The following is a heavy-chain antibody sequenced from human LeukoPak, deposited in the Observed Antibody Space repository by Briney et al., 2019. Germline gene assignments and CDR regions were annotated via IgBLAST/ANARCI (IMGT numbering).Heavy chain of an antibody. CDR1: GFTFSSYA. CDR2: ISYDGSNK. J-gene: IGHJ6*03. V-gene: IGHV3-30-3*01. Sequence: PGGSLRLSCAASGFTFSSYAMHRVRQAPGKGLEWVAVISYDGSNKYYADSVKGRFTISRDNSKNTLYLQMNSLRAEDTAVYYCARDFAFGTIIVVVSYYMDVWGKGTTVTVSS. CDR3: ARDFAFGTIIVVVSYYMDV. D-gene: IGHD3-22*01.